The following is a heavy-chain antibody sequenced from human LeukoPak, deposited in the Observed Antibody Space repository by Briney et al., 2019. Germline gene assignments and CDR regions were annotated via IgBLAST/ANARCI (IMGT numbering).Heavy chain of an antibody. CDR3: AAGEVGQLFDY. J-gene: IGHJ4*02. CDR2: FDLEDGET. D-gene: IGHD5-24*01. CDR1: GYTLSELS. Sequence: ASVKVSCKVSGYTLSELSMHWVRQAPGKGLEWMGGFDLEDGETIYVQKFQGRVTMTEDPSTDTAYMELSSLRSDDTAVYFCAAGEVGQLFDYWGQGTLVTVSS. V-gene: IGHV1-24*01.